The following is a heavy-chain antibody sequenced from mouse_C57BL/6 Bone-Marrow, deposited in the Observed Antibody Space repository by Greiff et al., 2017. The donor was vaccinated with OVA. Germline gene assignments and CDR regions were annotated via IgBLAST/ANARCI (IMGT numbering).Heavy chain of an antibody. Sequence: VQLQQSGAELARPGASVKLSCKASGYTFTSSGISWVKQRTGQGLEWIGEIYPRSGNTYYNEKFKGKATLTADKSSSTAYMELRSLTSEDSAVYFCAREDYYAMDYWGQGTSVTVSS. CDR1: GYTFTSSG. V-gene: IGHV1-81*01. J-gene: IGHJ4*01. CDR2: IYPRSGNT. CDR3: AREDYYAMDY.